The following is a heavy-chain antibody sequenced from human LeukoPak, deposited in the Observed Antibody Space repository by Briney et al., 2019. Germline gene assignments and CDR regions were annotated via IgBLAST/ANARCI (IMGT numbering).Heavy chain of an antibody. Sequence: SGGSLRLSCTTSGFAFGDYNMNWVRQAPGKGLEWVGYIRSKIHDGTTGYAASVEGRFTISRDDSKSIVYLQMTSLKSDDTAVYYCSRGQQYPYGLEFDYWGQGTLITVSS. CDR3: SRGQQYPYGLEFDY. V-gene: IGHV3-49*04. CDR2: IRSKIHDGTT. CDR1: GFAFGDYN. D-gene: IGHD3-10*01. J-gene: IGHJ4*02.